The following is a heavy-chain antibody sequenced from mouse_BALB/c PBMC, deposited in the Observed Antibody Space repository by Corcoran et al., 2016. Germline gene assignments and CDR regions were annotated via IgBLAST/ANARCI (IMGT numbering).Heavy chain of an antibody. CDR3: ARCVLRRDYAMDY. Sequence: EVQLQQSGPELVKPGASVKISCKASGYSFTGYYMHWVKQSHVKSLEWIGRINPYNGATSYNQNFKDKASLTVDKSSSTAYMELHSLTSEDSAVYYCARCVLRRDYAMDYWGQGTSVTVSS. D-gene: IGHD2-4*01. CDR2: INPYNGAT. V-gene: IGHV1-26*01. CDR1: GYSFTGYY. J-gene: IGHJ4*01.